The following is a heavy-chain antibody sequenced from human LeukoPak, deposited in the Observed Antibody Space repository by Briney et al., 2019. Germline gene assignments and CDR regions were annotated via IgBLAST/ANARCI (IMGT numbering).Heavy chain of an antibody. CDR2: IYHSGST. J-gene: IGHJ4*02. D-gene: IGHD6-13*01. CDR3: ATTLPPAAGPLDY. Sequence: SGTLSLTCAVSGGSISSSNWWSWVRQPPGKGLEWIGEIYHSGSTNYNSSLKSRVTISVDKSKNQFSLKLSSVTAADTAVYYCATTLPPAAGPLDYWGQGTLVTVSS. CDR1: GGSISSSNW. V-gene: IGHV4-4*02.